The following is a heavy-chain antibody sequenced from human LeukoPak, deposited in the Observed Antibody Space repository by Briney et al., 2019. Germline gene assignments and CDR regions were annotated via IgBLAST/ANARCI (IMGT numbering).Heavy chain of an antibody. V-gene: IGHV3-7*04. CDR1: GFTFSSYW. CDR2: IKHDGSEE. CDR3: ARTLGYCSSTNCFLTFDY. D-gene: IGHD2-2*01. J-gene: IGHJ4*02. Sequence: GGSLRLSCAASGFTFSSYWMTWVRQAPGKGPEWVANIKHDGSEEYYVDSVKGRFTISRDNAKNSLYLQMNSLRAEDTAVYYCARTLGYCSSTNCFLTFDYWGQGTLVTVSS.